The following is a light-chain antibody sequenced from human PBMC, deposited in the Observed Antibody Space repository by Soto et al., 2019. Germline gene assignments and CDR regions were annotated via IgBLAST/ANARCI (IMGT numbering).Light chain of an antibody. CDR1: ISNIGNNY. CDR2: RND. Sequence: QSALTQPPSVSGTPGQRVTISCSGSISNIGNNYVYWFQQLPGTAPKVLSNRNDQRPSGVPDRFSGSKSGTSASLAISGLRSEDEAEYYCAAWDDTVRSYVFGTGTKVSVL. J-gene: IGLJ1*01. V-gene: IGLV1-47*01. CDR3: AAWDDTVRSYV.